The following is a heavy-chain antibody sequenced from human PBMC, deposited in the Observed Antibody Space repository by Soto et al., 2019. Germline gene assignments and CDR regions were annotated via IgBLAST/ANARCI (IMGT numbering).Heavy chain of an antibody. CDR1: GFTFSSYW. J-gene: IGHJ5*02. CDR2: IKQDGSEK. V-gene: IGHV3-7*01. CDR3: ARGSGAARRWFDP. Sequence: EVQLVESGGGLVQPGGSLRLSCAASGFTFSSYWMSWVRQAPGKGLEWVANIKQDGSEKYYVDSVKGRFTISRDNAKNSLYLQMNSLRAEDTAVYYCARGSGAARRWFDPWGQGTLVTVSS. D-gene: IGHD6-6*01.